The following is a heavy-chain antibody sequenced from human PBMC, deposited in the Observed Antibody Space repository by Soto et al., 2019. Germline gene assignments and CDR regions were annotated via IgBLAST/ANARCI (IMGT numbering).Heavy chain of an antibody. CDR1: GFTFSDFA. D-gene: IGHD2-21*01. V-gene: IGHV3-23*01. CDR2: IYGGGNGP. J-gene: IGHJ4*02. CDR3: AKMKVMDRWTSAFGY. Sequence: EVQVLESGGGLVQPGGSLRLSCAATGFTFSDFAMSWVRQAPGKGLEWVSRIYGGGNGPHYAASVKGRVTTSRDNSKYLVYMQMNSLRSEDTAVNYWAKMKVMDRWTSAFGYWGQGDLVSVSS.